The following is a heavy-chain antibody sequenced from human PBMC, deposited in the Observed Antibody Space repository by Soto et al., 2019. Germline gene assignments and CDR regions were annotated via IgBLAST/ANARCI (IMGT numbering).Heavy chain of an antibody. Sequence: EVQLVESGGNLVQPGGSLRLSCAASGFTVSANHMSWVRQAPGEGLEWVSLIHTDGNTYYEESVKGRFTISRDNSKNTLSLQMNSLRVEDTAVYYCARDLQMSPFAIWGQGTMVTVSS. CDR3: ARDLQMSPFAI. J-gene: IGHJ3*02. CDR2: IHTDGNT. V-gene: IGHV3-66*01. CDR1: GFTVSANH.